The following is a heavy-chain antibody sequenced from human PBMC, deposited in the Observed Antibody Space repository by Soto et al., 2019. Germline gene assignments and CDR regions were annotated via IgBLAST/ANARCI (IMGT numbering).Heavy chain of an antibody. V-gene: IGHV3-23*01. CDR2: ISAGGDST. CDR1: GFTFGSYA. CDR3: ATVIVIRAVVFSYFDS. J-gene: IGHJ4*02. Sequence: RLSCAASGFTFGSYAMTWVRQAPGKGLEWLSAISAGGDSTYYPDSVKGRFTVSRDNPKNTLYLQMNGLRAEDTAIYYCATVIVIRAVVFSYFDSSGEATLVTVSS. D-gene: IGHD3-10*01.